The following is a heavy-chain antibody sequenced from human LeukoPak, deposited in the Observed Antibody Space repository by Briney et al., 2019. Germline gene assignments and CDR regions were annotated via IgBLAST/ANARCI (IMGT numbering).Heavy chain of an antibody. J-gene: IGHJ5*02. Sequence: SETLSLTCTVSGGSISSYHWSWIRQPPGKGLEWIGYIYYSGSTNYNPSPKSRVTISVDTSKNQFSLKLSSVTAADTAVYYCARQQQRANWFDPWGQGTLVTVSS. V-gene: IGHV4-59*08. CDR2: IYYSGST. CDR1: GGSISSYH. D-gene: IGHD6-13*01. CDR3: ARQQQRANWFDP.